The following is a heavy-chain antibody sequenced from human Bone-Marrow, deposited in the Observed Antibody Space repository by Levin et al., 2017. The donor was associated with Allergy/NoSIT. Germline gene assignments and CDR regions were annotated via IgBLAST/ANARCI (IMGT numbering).Heavy chain of an antibody. CDR1: GDSISSSNYY. V-gene: IGHV4-39*07. D-gene: IGHD1-14*01. CDR2: IYYSGNT. J-gene: IGHJ4*01. CDR3: ARAGTPQSWDY. Sequence: SSETLSLTCTVSGDSISSSNYYWGWIRQPPGKGLEWIGSIYYSGNTYYNPSLKSRLTISVDTSKNQFSLKLRSVTAADTAVYYCARAGTPQSWDYWGQGTLVTVSS.